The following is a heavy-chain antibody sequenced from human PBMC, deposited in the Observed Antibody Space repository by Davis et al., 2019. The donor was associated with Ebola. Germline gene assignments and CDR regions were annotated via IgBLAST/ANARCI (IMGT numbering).Heavy chain of an antibody. CDR1: GFTFSTPA. J-gene: IGHJ4*02. V-gene: IGHV1-69*13. D-gene: IGHD1-26*01. Sequence: SSKVFCYASGFTFSTPAISWVRQAPGQGFEWTGGIIPIFDTTNYAQKFQGRVTIIADESTSTAYMELGSLRSEETAVYYCATQKSEEPIFDCWGQGSLVTVSS. CDR3: ATQKSEEPIFDC. CDR2: IIPIFDTT.